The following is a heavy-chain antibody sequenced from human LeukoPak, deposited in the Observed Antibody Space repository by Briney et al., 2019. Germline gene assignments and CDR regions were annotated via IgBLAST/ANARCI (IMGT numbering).Heavy chain of an antibody. J-gene: IGHJ4*02. Sequence: GTSVKLSCKASGFTFTSSAMRWVRQARGQRLEWIGWIVVGGGNTNYAQKFQERVTITRDMSTSTAYRELSSLRSEDTAVYYCAANPDRCGWYGGRDYWGQGTLATVPS. CDR2: IVVGGGNT. CDR3: AANPDRCGWYGGRDY. V-gene: IGHV1-58*02. D-gene: IGHD6-19*01. CDR1: GFTFTSSA.